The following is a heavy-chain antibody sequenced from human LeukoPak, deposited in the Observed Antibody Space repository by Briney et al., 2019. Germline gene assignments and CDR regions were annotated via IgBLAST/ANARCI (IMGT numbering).Heavy chain of an antibody. CDR2: IYPGDSDT. D-gene: IGHD3-22*01. CDR1: GYIFTTYW. J-gene: IGHJ4*02. CDR3: ARQYYDSSGYVPYFDY. V-gene: IGHV5-51*01. Sequence: GESLKISCKGSGYIFTTYWIGWVRQMPGKGLEWMGIIYPGDSDTRYSPSLQGQVTISADKSTSTAYLQWSSLKASDTAMYYCARQYYDSSGYVPYFDYWGQGTLVTVSS.